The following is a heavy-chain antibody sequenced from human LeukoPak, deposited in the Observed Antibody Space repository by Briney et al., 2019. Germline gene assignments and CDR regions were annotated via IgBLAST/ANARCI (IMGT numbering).Heavy chain of an antibody. CDR3: ARDPSCSGGSCYPFDY. V-gene: IGHV4-38-2*02. CDR2: IFHGGST. D-gene: IGHD2-15*01. CDR1: GDSISSGYY. J-gene: IGHJ4*02. Sequence: PSETLSLTCTVSGDSISSGYYWGWIRQPPGKGLEWIGSIFHGGSTYYNPSLKSRVTISVDTSKNQFSLKLSSVTAADTAVYYCARDPSCSGGSCYPFDYWGQGTLVTVSS.